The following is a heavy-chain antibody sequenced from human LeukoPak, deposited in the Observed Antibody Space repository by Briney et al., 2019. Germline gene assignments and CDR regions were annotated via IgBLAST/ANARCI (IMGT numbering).Heavy chain of an antibody. CDR2: IKKDGSEQ. CDR1: GFTFSSSW. Sequence: GGSLRLSCAASGFTFSSSWMSWVRQAPGKGLEWVANIKKDGSEQYYVDSVKGRFTISRDSTKNTLYLQMNSLRAEDTAVYYCARDTAMALFDYWGQGTLVTVSS. CDR3: ARDTAMALFDY. J-gene: IGHJ4*02. D-gene: IGHD5-18*01. V-gene: IGHV3-7*01.